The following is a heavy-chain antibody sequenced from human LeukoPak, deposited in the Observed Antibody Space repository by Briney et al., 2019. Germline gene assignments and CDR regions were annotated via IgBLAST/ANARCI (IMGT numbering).Heavy chain of an antibody. D-gene: IGHD3-22*01. CDR3: ARAKYYDSSGYDYNAFDI. J-gene: IGHJ3*02. V-gene: IGHV4-39*02. CDR2: FYYTGSA. Sequence: SETLSLTCSVSGASISRNAYYWGWIRQSPGKGLEWIGTFYYTGSAYSNPSLNSRTTIAVDTSKNRFSRKLSSVTAADTAVYYCARAKYYDSSGYDYNAFDIWGQGTMVTVSS. CDR1: GASISRNAYY.